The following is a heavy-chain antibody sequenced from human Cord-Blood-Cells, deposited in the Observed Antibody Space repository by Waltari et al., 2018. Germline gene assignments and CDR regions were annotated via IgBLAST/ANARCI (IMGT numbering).Heavy chain of an antibody. CDR2: ISGRCGST. V-gene: IGHV3-23*01. CDR1: GFTFSSSA. J-gene: IGHJ4*02. Sequence: EVQLLESGGGLVQPGGSLCLSCAASGFTFSSSAMSWVRQAPGKGMGGVSAISGRCGSTDYAGSVKGRFTISRDKSKNTLYLQMNSLRAGDTSVYYCAKKLPYDYWGQGTLVTVSS. CDR3: AKKLPYDY.